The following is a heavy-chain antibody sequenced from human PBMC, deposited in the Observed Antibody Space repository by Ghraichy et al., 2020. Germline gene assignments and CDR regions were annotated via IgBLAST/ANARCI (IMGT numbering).Heavy chain of an antibody. D-gene: IGHD5-24*01. V-gene: IGHV1-18*04. CDR2: IGAYNGAT. CDR1: GFTFTNYG. J-gene: IGHJ4*02. CDR3: AKVDGHTVDY. Sequence: ASVKVSCKASGFTFTNYGFVWVRQAPGQGLEWMGWIGAYNGATNYAQKLKGRVTLTTDTSTSTAYMELKSLRSDATAVYYCAKVDGHTVDYWGQGTLVTVS.